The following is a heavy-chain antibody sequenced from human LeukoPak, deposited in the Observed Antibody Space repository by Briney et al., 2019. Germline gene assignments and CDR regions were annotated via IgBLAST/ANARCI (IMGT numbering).Heavy chain of an antibody. CDR1: GGSISSGGYY. Sequence: PSQTLSLTCTVSGGSISSGGYYWSWIRQHPGKGLEWIGCIYYSGTTYYHPSLTSRVAISADTSKNQFSLKLSSVTAADTAVYYCARSGTVTTWNYWGQGTLVTVSS. CDR3: ARSGTVTTWNY. D-gene: IGHD4-17*01. CDR2: IYYSGTT. J-gene: IGHJ4*02. V-gene: IGHV4-31*03.